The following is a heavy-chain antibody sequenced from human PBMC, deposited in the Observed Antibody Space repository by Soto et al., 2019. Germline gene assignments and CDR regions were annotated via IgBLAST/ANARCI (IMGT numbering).Heavy chain of an antibody. D-gene: IGHD2-15*01. CDR1: GGTFSTYA. CDR2: VIPIFGTP. CDR3: ARSQGGSSSLDIYYYYYYGMDV. J-gene: IGHJ6*02. Sequence: QVQLVQSGAEVTKPGSSVKVSCKAPGGTFSTYAISWVRQAPGQGLEWMGGVIPIFGTPKYAQKFQGRGTITADESTSTGYMELRSLRSEDTAVYYCARSQGGSSSLDIYYYYYYGMDVWGQGTTVTVSS. V-gene: IGHV1-69*01.